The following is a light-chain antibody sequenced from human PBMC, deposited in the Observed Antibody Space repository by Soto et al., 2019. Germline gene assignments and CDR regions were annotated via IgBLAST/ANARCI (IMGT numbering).Light chain of an antibody. J-gene: IGKJ3*01. CDR1: QSISNY. V-gene: IGKV1-39*01. CDR3: QQSYSTPFT. CDR2: AAS. Sequence: DIQMTQSQSSLSASVGDSVTITCRASQSISNYLNWYQPKPGKAPKLLVYAASSLQSGVPSRFSGSGAGTDFTLTISSLQPEDFATYYCQQSYSTPFTFGPGTKVDIK.